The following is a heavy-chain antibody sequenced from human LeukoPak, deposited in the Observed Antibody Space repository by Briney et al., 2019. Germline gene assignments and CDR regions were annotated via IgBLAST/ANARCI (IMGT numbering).Heavy chain of an antibody. Sequence: PGGSLRLSCAASGFTFSSYDMHWVRHATGKGLEWVSAIGTAGDTYYPGSVKGRFTISRENAKNSLYLQMNSLRAGDTAVYYCARGPVAGTIDYWGQGTLVTVSS. V-gene: IGHV3-13*01. CDR2: IGTAGDT. CDR3: ARGPVAGTIDY. J-gene: IGHJ4*02. CDR1: GFTFSSYD. D-gene: IGHD6-19*01.